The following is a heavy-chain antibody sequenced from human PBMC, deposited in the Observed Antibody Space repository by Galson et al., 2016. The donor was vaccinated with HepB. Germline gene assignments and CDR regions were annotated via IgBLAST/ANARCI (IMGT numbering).Heavy chain of an antibody. D-gene: IGHD3-9*01. CDR1: GFTFSSYA. CDR3: AKHPDYDIVTAYYMDV. CDR2: ISGSGGT. V-gene: IGHV3-23*01. J-gene: IGHJ6*03. Sequence: SLRLSCAASGFTFSSYAMSWVRQAPGKGLEWVSAISGSGGTNYADSVKGRFTISRDKSKNTLYLQMNRLRAEDTAVYYCAKHPDYDIVTAYYMDVWGKGTTVTVSS.